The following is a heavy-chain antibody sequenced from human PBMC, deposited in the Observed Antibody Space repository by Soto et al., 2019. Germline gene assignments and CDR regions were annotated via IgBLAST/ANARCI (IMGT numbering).Heavy chain of an antibody. Sequence: QVQLVASVGGVVQSGMSLRPSCAASGFTFSSYGMHWVRQAPGKGLEWVAVIAYDGSNKYYADSVNGRFTISRDSSKNTLYLEMNSLRPEDTDVYACAKGEYYYGSGIPYYGMDVWGQGTPVTVSS. CDR2: IAYDGSNK. J-gene: IGHJ6*02. CDR3: AKGEYYYGSGIPYYGMDV. V-gene: IGHV3-30*18. CDR1: GFTFSSYG. D-gene: IGHD3-10*01.